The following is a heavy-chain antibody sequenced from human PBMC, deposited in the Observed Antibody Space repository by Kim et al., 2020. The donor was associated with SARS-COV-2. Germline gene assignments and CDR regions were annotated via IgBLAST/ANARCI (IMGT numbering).Heavy chain of an antibody. CDR3: ASQKSRGYYFDY. CDR2: ISGSGSNT. D-gene: IGHD6-13*01. V-gene: IGHV3-23*01. Sequence: GGSLRPSCAASGFTFTNYAMIWVRQAPGKGLEWVSTISGSGSNTYYTDSVKGRFTISRDNSKDTLYLQMNSLRAEDTAVYYCASQKSRGYYFDYWGQGTL. J-gene: IGHJ4*02. CDR1: GFTFTNYA.